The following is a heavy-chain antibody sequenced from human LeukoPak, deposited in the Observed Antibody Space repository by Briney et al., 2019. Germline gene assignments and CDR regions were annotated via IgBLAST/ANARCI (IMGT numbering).Heavy chain of an antibody. CDR3: ARRSWEYYFDY. CDR1: GFTFSSYE. Sequence: PGGSLRLSCAASGFTFSSYEMNWVRQAPGKGLEWVSVIYSGGSTYYADSVKGRFTISRDNSKNTLYLQMNSLRAEDTAVYYCARRSWEYYFDYWGQGTLVTVSS. CDR2: IYSGGST. J-gene: IGHJ4*02. V-gene: IGHV3-66*04. D-gene: IGHD1-26*01.